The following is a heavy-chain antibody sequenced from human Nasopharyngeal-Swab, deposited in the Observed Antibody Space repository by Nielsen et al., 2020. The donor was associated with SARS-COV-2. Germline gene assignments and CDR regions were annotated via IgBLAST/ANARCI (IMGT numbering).Heavy chain of an antibody. D-gene: IGHD3-16*01. V-gene: IGHV1-46*01. J-gene: IGHJ6*02. CDR3: AVAGGGILGTYYYYGMDV. CDR2: INPSGCST. CDR1: VYTFTSYY. Sequence: ASVQVSCKASVYTFTSYYMHWVRQPPGQGLEWMGIINPSGCSTSYAQKFQGRVTMTRDTSTSTVYMELSSLRSEDTAVYYCAVAGGGILGTYYYYGMDVWGQGTTVTVSS.